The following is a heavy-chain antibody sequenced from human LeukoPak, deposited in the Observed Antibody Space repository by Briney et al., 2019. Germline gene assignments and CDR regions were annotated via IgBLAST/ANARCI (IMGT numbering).Heavy chain of an antibody. Sequence: RGSLRLSCAASGFTFSSYAMNWVRQAPGKGLEWVSTISGSGGSIYYADSVKGRFTISRDNSKNTLYLQMNSLRAEETAVYYCAKIYGSGSYHYFDYWGQGTLVTVSS. V-gene: IGHV3-23*01. D-gene: IGHD3-10*01. CDR1: GFTFSSYA. CDR2: ISGSGGSI. J-gene: IGHJ4*02. CDR3: AKIYGSGSYHYFDY.